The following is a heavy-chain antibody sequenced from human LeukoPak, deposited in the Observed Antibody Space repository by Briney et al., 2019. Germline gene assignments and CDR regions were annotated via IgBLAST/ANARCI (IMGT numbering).Heavy chain of an antibody. V-gene: IGHV5-51*01. CDR1: GYSFTSYW. J-gene: IGHJ4*02. D-gene: IGHD2-2*02. Sequence: GESLKISCKGSGYSFTSYWIGWVRQMPGKGLEWMGIIYPGDSDTRYSLSFQGQVTISADKSISTAYLQWSSLEASDTAMYYCARRLRQAYIDYWGQGTLVTVSS. CDR2: IYPGDSDT. CDR3: ARRLRQAYIDY.